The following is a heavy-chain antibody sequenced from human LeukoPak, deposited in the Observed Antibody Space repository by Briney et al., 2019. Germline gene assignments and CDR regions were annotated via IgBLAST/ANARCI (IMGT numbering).Heavy chain of an antibody. Sequence: GGSLRLSCAASGFTFSSYWMSWARLAPGKGLEWVANIKQDGSEKYYVDSVKGRFTISRDNAKNSLYLQMNSLRAEDTAVYYCARDGRYAYYYYYMDVWGKGTTVTVSS. J-gene: IGHJ6*03. V-gene: IGHV3-7*01. CDR3: ARDGRYAYYYYYMDV. CDR1: GFTFSSYW. CDR2: IKQDGSEK. D-gene: IGHD5-12*01.